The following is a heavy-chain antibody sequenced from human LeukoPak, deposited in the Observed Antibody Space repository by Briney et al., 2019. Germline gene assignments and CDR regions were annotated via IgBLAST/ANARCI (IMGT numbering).Heavy chain of an antibody. CDR2: IYHSGST. J-gene: IGHJ4*02. CDR1: GGFISSSNW. Sequence: PSETLSLTCAVSGGFISSSNWWSWVRQPPGKGLEWIGEIYHSGSTNYNPSLKSRVTISVDKSKNQFSLKLSSVTAADTAVYYCARDLEGYSSGWYYFDYWGQGTLVTVSS. CDR3: ARDLEGYSSGWYYFDY. D-gene: IGHD6-19*01. V-gene: IGHV4-4*02.